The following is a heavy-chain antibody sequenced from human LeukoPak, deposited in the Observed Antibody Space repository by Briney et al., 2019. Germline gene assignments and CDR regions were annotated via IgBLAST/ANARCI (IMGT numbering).Heavy chain of an antibody. CDR3: ARGDPDISFGVAGEAFDI. CDR2: ISSSSSYI. CDR1: GFTFDDYG. J-gene: IGHJ3*02. V-gene: IGHV3-21*01. Sequence: GGSLRLSCAASGFTFDDYGMSWVRQAPGKGLEWVSSISSSSSYIYYADSMKGRFTISRDNAKKSLYLQMNSLRAEDTAVYYCARGDPDISFGVAGEAFDIWAKGQWSPSLQ. D-gene: IGHD3-3*01.